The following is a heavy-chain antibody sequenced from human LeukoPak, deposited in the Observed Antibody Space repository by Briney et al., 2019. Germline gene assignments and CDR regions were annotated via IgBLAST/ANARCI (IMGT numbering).Heavy chain of an antibody. CDR2: IFVSGGSP. J-gene: IGHJ4*02. CDR3: GKTTVGYSSGQKPAWPVDY. CDR1: GFTFGSHA. Sequence: GGSLRLSCEVSGFTFGSHAMYWVRQAPGKGLEWVAGIFVSGGSPHYADSVKGRFTISRDNSRNTVYLQINSLRAEDTAVYYCGKTTVGYSSGQKPAWPVDYWGQGTLVTVSS. V-gene: IGHV3-23*01. D-gene: IGHD2-15*01.